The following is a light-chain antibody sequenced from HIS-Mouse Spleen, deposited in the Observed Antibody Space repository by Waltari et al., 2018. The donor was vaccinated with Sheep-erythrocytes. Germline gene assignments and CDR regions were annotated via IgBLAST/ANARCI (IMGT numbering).Light chain of an antibody. J-gene: IGLJ1*01. V-gene: IGLV2-8*01. Sequence: QSALTQPPSASGSPGQSVTISRTGTSSDVGAYNYVSWYQQHPGKAPKLMIYEVSKRPSGVPDRFSGSKSGNTASLTVSGLQAEDEADYYCSSYAGSNNYVFGTGTKVTVL. CDR2: EVS. CDR1: SSDVGAYNY. CDR3: SSYAGSNNYV.